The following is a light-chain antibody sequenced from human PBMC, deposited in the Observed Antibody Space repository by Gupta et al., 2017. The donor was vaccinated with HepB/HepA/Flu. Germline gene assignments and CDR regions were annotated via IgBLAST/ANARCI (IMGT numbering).Light chain of an antibody. Sequence: QSVLTQPPSVSGAPGPRVTISCTGSSSNIGAGYDVHWYQQLPGTAPKLLIYGNSNRPSGVPDRCSGSKSGNYESPAITGLQAEDEADEYCQSSDCSLSDVFGTGTKLTVL. J-gene: IGLJ1*01. CDR3: QSSDCSLSDV. CDR2: GNS. V-gene: IGLV1-40*01. CDR1: SSNIGAGYD.